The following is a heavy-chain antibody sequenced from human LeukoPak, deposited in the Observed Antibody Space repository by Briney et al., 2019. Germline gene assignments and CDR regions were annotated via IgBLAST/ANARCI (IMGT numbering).Heavy chain of an antibody. J-gene: IGHJ4*02. CDR2: IWYDGSNK. V-gene: IGHV3-33*08. D-gene: IGHD3-16*02. CDR1: GFTFSSYG. Sequence: PGGSLRLSCAASGFTFSSYGMHWVRQAPGKGLEWVAVIWYDGSNKYYADSVKGRFTISRDNSKNTLYLQMNSLRAEDTAVYYCARGYYDYAWGSYRYTHFDYWGQGTLVTVSS. CDR3: ARGYYDYAWGSYRYTHFDY.